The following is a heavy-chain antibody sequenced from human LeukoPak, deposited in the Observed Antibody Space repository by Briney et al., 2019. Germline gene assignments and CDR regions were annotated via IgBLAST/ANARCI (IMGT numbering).Heavy chain of an antibody. V-gene: IGHV1-46*01. CDR2: INPSGGST. J-gene: IGHJ4*02. CDR3: ASLGYSSDGNEGKYFVN. Sequence: ASVKVSCKASGYTFTSYYMHWVRQAPGQGLEWMGIINPSGGSTSYAQKFQGRVTMTRDTSTSTVYMELSSLRSEDTAVYYCASLGYSSDGNEGKYFVNGGQGTRVTVSS. D-gene: IGHD6-19*01. CDR1: GYTFTSYY.